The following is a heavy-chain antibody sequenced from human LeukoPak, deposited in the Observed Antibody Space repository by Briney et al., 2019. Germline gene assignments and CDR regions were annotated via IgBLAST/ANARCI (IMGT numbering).Heavy chain of an antibody. D-gene: IGHD5-12*01. J-gene: IGHJ4*02. CDR3: AKDIAHSVGYNYFDS. CDR1: GFTFDDYT. V-gene: IGHV3-43*01. Sequence: GGSLRLSCAASGFTFDDYTMHWVRQAPGKGLEWVSLISWHGSTTKYADSVKGRFTISRDNLKNSLSLQMNSLGPEDTALYYCAKDIAHSVGYNYFDSWGQGTLVTVSS. CDR2: ISWHGSTT.